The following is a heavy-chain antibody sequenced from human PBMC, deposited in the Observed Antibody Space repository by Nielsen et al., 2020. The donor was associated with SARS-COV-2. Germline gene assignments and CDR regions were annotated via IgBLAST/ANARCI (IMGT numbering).Heavy chain of an antibody. V-gene: IGHV3-15*01. D-gene: IGHD6-13*01. CDR3: STGVVAAVGTYYYYYGMDV. J-gene: IGHJ6*02. CDR1: GFTFRNAW. CDR2: IKAKTDGETT. Sequence: GESLKISCVASGFTFRNAWMTWVRQAPGKGLEWVGRIKAKTDGETTVYAAPVQGRFTISRDDSEMTLYLQMDSLEIEDTGVYYCSTGVVAAVGTYYYYYGMDVWGQGTTVAVSS.